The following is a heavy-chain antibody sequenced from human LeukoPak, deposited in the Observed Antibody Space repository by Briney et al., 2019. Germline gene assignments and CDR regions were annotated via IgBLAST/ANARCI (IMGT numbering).Heavy chain of an antibody. J-gene: IGHJ4*02. CDR2: ISGSGGST. D-gene: IGHD1-14*01. CDR1: GITLSNYG. V-gene: IGHV3-23*01. CDR3: AKDSDRRWPGR. Sequence: GGSLRLSSVVSGITLSNYGMSWVRQAPGKGLEWVSAISGSGGSTYYADSVKGRFTISRDNSKNTLYLQMNSLRAEDTAVYYCAKDSDRRWPGRWGQGTLVTVSS.